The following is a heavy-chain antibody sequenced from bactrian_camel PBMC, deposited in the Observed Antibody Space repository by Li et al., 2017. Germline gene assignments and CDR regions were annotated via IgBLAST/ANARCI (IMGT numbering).Heavy chain of an antibody. CDR1: GRNYVKWC. D-gene: IGHD3*01. J-gene: IGHJ4*01. CDR2: LSTDGST. Sequence: HVQLVESGGDSVQAGGSLRLSCAASGRNYVKWCMGWFRQVPGNECELISTLSTDGSTYYGDSVKGRFTISRDNAKDTLYLQMNSLKIEDTAVYYCALGSSRQATMTARGKGTQVTVS. V-gene: IGHV3S55*01.